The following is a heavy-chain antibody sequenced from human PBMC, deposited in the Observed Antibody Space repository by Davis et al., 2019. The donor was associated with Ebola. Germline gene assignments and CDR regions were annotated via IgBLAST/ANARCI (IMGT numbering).Heavy chain of an antibody. Sequence: GGSLRLSCAASGFTFTNTWMTWVRQGPGKGLEWVGRIKSKTAGGTTDYAAPVKGRFTISRDDSKNTLYLQMNSLKTEDTAVYFCTTEHIRPRFNSGYDWAVRGYYHYGLDAWGQGTTVSVSS. J-gene: IGHJ6*02. CDR3: TTEHIRPRFNSGYDWAVRGYYHYGLDA. CDR2: IKSKTAGGTT. CDR1: GFTFTNTW. D-gene: IGHD5-12*01. V-gene: IGHV3-15*01.